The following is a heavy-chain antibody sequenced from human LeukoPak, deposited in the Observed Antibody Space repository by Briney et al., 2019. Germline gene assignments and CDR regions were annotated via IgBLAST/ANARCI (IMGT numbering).Heavy chain of an antibody. CDR2: IIADDFRT. J-gene: IGHJ4*02. D-gene: IGHD6-19*01. Sequence: GGSLRLSCAASGFTFSTYAMSWVRQAPGKGLEWFSGIIADDFRTYYADTVKGRFTISRDNSKNTLTLQLNSLRAEDTAVYYCAKDATRTSGWYFFDQGGEGTLVTVSS. CDR1: GFTFSTYA. V-gene: IGHV3-23*01. CDR3: AKDATRTSGWYFFDQ.